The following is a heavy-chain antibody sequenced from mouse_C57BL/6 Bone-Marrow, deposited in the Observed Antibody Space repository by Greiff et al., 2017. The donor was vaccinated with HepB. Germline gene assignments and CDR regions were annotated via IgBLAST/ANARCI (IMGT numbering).Heavy chain of an antibody. CDR3: ARKSPYYYYGSSYVYFDV. CDR1: GYAFTNYL. D-gene: IGHD1-1*01. CDR2: INPGSGGT. Sequence: QVQLQQSGAELVRPGTSVKVSCKDSGYAFTNYLIEWVKQRPGQGLEWIGVINPGSGGTNYNEKFKGKATLTADKSSSTAYMQLSSLTSEDSAVYFCARKSPYYYYGSSYVYFDVWGTGTTVTVSS. V-gene: IGHV1-54*01. J-gene: IGHJ1*03.